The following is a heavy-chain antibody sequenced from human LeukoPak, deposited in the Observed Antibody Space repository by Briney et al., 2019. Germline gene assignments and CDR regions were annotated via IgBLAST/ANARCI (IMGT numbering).Heavy chain of an antibody. V-gene: IGHV3-23*01. CDR1: GFTFSSYA. CDR2: ISGSGGST. Sequence: GGSLRLSCAASGFTFSSYAMSWVRQAPGKGLEWVSAISGSGGSTYYADSVKGRFAISRDNSKNTLYLQMNSLRAEDTAVYYCAKNTQGAFLYFDYWGQGTLVTVSS. CDR3: AKNTQGAFLYFDY. J-gene: IGHJ4*02. D-gene: IGHD2-2*02.